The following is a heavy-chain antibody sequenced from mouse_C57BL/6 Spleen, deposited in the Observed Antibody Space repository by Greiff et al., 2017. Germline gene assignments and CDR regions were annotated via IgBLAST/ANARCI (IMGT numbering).Heavy chain of an antibody. CDR1: GFTFSDYY. J-gene: IGHJ3*01. CDR3: ARAFITTVPSWFAY. CDR2: INYEGSST. Sequence: DVKLVESEGGLVQPGSSMKLSCTASGFTFSDYYMAWVRQVPEKGLEWVANINYEGSSTYYLDSLKSRFIISRDNANNILYLQMNSLKSEDTATYYYARAFITTVPSWFAYWGQGTLVTVSA. D-gene: IGHD1-1*01. V-gene: IGHV5-16*01.